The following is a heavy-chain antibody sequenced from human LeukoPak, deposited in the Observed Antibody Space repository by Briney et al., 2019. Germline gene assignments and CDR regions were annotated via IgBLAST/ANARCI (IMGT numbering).Heavy chain of an antibody. Sequence: GGSLRLSCTASGFTFSSYAMNWVRQAPGKGLEWVSGIGAGGTFTYYADSVKGRFTISRDNSKSTLSLQLNSLRAEDTAVYYCTKDSSVPFGITDWGQGTLVTVSS. CDR2: IGAGGTFT. CDR3: TKDSSVPFGITD. J-gene: IGHJ4*02. CDR1: GFTFSSYA. V-gene: IGHV3-23*01. D-gene: IGHD5/OR15-5a*01.